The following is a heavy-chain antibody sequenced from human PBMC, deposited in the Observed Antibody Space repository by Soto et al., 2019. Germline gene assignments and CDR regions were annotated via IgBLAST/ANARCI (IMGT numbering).Heavy chain of an antibody. V-gene: IGHV3-23*03. CDR1: GFTVSDKY. CDR2: VYSGGSAYFGGST. CDR3: AAMSTHTLPLDY. D-gene: IGHD2-2*01. J-gene: IGHJ4*02. Sequence: EVQLVETGGGLIQPGGSLRLSCAASGFTVSDKYMSWVRQAPGKGLEWVSVVYSGGSAYFGGSTYYADSVKGRFTISRDNSKNTVNLQMNSLRAEDTAVYYCAAMSTHTLPLDYWGQGPQVTVSS.